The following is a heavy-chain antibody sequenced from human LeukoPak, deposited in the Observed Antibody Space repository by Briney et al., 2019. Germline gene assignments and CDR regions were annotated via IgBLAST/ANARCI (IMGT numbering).Heavy chain of an antibody. Sequence: SETVSLTCTVSGGSISSGDYYWTWIREPPWKGLEWIGYIYYSGSTYYNPSLRSRVTISVDTSKNQFSLKLSSVTAADTAVYYCARDGSWGAGSFDLWGQGTLVTVSS. J-gene: IGHJ4*02. D-gene: IGHD3-10*01. V-gene: IGHV4-30-4*01. CDR1: GGSISSGDYY. CDR2: IYYSGST. CDR3: ARDGSWGAGSFDL.